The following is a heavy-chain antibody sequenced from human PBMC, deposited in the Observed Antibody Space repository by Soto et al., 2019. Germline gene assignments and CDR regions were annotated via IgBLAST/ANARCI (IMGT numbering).Heavy chain of an antibody. D-gene: IGHD2-2*01. J-gene: IGHJ6*02. CDR2: ISSSSYT. CDR3: ARDSHCSSTSCYLHYGMDV. Sequence: GGSLRLSCAASGFTFSDYYMSWIRQAPGKGLEWVSYISSSSYTNYADSVKGRFTISRDNAKNSLYLQMNSLRAEDTAVYYCARDSHCSSTSCYLHYGMDVWGQGTTVTVSS. V-gene: IGHV3-11*06. CDR1: GFTFSDYY.